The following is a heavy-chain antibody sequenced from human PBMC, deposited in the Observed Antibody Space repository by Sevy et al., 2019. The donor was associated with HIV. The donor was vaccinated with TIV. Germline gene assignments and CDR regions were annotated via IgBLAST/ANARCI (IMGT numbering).Heavy chain of an antibody. CDR1: VYTFTSYS. CDR2: INPSGGST. J-gene: IGHJ4*02. CDR3: AIPGFSGYDGVDQ. Sequence: ASVKVSCKASVYTFTSYSIHWVRQAPGQGLEWMGIINPSGGSTTYAQMFQGRVTLTRDKSTSTVFLELSSLRSDDTAVYYCAIPGFSGYDGVDQWGQGTLVTVSS. D-gene: IGHD5-12*01. V-gene: IGHV1-46*01.